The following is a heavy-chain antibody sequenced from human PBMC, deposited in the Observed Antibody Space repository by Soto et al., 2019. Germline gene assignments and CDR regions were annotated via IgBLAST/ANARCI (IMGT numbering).Heavy chain of an antibody. CDR2: ISYDGSNK. V-gene: IGHV3-30-3*01. CDR3: ARDYDYVWGSYRRYYYYGMDV. CDR1: GFTFSSYA. D-gene: IGHD3-16*02. J-gene: IGHJ6*02. Sequence: QVQLVESGGRVVQPGRSLRLSCAASGFTFSSYAMHWVRQAPGKGLEWVAVISYDGSNKYYADSVKGRFTISRDNSKNTLYLQMNSLRAEDTAVYYCARDYDYVWGSYRRYYYYGMDVWGQGTTVTVSS.